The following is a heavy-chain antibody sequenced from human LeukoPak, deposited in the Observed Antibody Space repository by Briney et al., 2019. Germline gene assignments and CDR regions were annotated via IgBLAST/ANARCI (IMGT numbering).Heavy chain of an antibody. V-gene: IGHV1-8*03. D-gene: IGHD3-22*01. CDR3: ARLLSSGYYGHSYYFDY. CDR1: GYTFTSYD. CDR2: MNPNSGNT. Sequence: ASVKVSCKASGYTFTSYDINWVRQATGQGLEWMGWMNPNSGNTGYAQKFQDRVTITRNTSISTAYMELSSLRSEDTAVYYCARLLSSGYYGHSYYFDYWGQGTLVTVSS. J-gene: IGHJ4*02.